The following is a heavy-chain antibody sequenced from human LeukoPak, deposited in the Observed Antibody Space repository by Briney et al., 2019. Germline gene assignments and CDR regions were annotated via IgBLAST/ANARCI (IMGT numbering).Heavy chain of an antibody. J-gene: IGHJ4*02. CDR3: ARHAGYSSSWYREFDY. D-gene: IGHD6-13*01. CDR2: IYYSGST. Sequence: SETLSLTCTVSGGSISSSSYYWGWLRQLPGKGREWIGSIYYSGSTYYNPSLKSRVTISVDTSKNQFSLKLSSVTAADTAVYYCARHAGYSSSWYREFDYWGQGTLVTVSS. CDR1: GGSISSSSYY. V-gene: IGHV4-39*01.